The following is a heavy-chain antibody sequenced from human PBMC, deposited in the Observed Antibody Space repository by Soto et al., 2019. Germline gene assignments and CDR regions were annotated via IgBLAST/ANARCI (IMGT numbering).Heavy chain of an antibody. Sequence: SEAVYLTCAVYGGSCSGYYWSWIRQPPGKGLEWIGEINHSGTTNSTPSPKLRVTISVATPKTLFPRTLSSVTTADTAVYYCARKYCSRTSCYGWSDPWGHGTRVTVSS. CDR1: GGSCSGYY. CDR3: ARKYCSRTSCYGWSDP. D-gene: IGHD2-2*01. CDR2: INHSGTT. J-gene: IGHJ5*02. V-gene: IGHV4-34*01.